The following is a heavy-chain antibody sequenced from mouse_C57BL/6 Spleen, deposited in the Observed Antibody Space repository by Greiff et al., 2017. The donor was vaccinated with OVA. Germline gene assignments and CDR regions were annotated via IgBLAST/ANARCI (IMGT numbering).Heavy chain of an antibody. V-gene: IGHV1-50*01. J-gene: IGHJ3*01. CDR1: GYTFTSYW. Sequence: VQLKEPGAELVKPGASVKLSCKASGYTFTSYWLQWVKQRPGQGSEWIGEIDPSDSYTNYNQKFKGKATLTVDTSSSTAYIQLSSLTSEDSAVYYCASRGPWFAYWGQGTLVTVSA. CDR3: ASRGPWFAY. CDR2: IDPSDSYT.